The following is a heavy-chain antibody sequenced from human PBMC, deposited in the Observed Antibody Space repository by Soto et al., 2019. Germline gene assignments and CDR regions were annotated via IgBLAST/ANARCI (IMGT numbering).Heavy chain of an antibody. CDR1: GFTFSSYA. Sequence: PGGSLRLSCAASGFTFSSYAMHWVRQAPGKGLEWVAVISYDGSNKYYADSVKGRFTISRDNSKNTLYLQMNSLRAEDTAVYYCARHPGYGLYYFDYWGQGTLVTVSS. CDR3: ARHPGYGLYYFDY. J-gene: IGHJ4*02. D-gene: IGHD5-18*01. V-gene: IGHV3-30-3*01. CDR2: ISYDGSNK.